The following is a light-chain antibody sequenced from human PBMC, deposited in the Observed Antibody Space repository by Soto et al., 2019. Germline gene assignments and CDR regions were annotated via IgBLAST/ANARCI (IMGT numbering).Light chain of an antibody. CDR2: GNS. V-gene: IGLV1-40*01. J-gene: IGLJ2*01. Sequence: QSALTQPPSVSGAPGQRVTISCTGSSSNIGAGYDVHWYQQLPGTAPKLLIYGNSNRPSGVPDRFSGSKSGTSASLAITGLQAEDEADYYCQSYDSSLSDLVFGGGTKLTVL. CDR3: QSYDSSLSDLV. CDR1: SSNIGAGYD.